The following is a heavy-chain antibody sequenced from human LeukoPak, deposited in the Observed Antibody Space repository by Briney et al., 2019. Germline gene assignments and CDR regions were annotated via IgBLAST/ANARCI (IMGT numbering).Heavy chain of an antibody. CDR2: TYYRSKWYN. V-gene: IGHV6-1*01. D-gene: IGHD3-9*01. CDR1: GDSISSNSAA. CDR3: ARDLRYGNWFDP. J-gene: IGHJ5*02. Sequence: SQTLSLTCAISGDSISSNSAAWNWIWQSPSRALAWLGRTYYRSKWYNDYAVSVKSRITINPDTSKNQFSLQLNSVTPEDTAVYYCARDLRYGNWFDPWGQGTLVTVSS.